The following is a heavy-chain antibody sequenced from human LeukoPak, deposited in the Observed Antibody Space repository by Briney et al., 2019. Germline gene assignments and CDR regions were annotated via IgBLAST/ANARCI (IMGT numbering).Heavy chain of an antibody. CDR3: ARDKYGDYSFDY. CDR2: ISGSSGSI. Sequence: GGSLRLSCAASGFTFSSYAMTWVRQAPGKGLEWVSSISGSSGSIYYADSMKGRFTISRDNAKNSLYLQMSSQRAEDTAVYYCARDKYGDYSFDYWGQGTLVTVSS. CDR1: GFTFSSYA. D-gene: IGHD4-11*01. J-gene: IGHJ4*02. V-gene: IGHV3-21*01.